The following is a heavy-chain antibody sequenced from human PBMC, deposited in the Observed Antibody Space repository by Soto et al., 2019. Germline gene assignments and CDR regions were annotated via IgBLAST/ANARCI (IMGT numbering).Heavy chain of an antibody. V-gene: IGHV1-69*01. Sequence: QVLLVQSGPEVKKPGSSVKVSCKASGGTFNNYAINWVRQAPGKGLEWLGGIIPTFGTGNHAQKFQGRVTITGEVSKTTAHRELNALQFLDMAIYYCASFDCTLVRGGRYTPCEMDVCGQGTTVIVSS. J-gene: IGHJ6*02. CDR2: IIPTFGTG. D-gene: IGHD3-10*01. CDR3: ASFDCTLVRGGRYTPCEMDV. CDR1: GGTFNNYA.